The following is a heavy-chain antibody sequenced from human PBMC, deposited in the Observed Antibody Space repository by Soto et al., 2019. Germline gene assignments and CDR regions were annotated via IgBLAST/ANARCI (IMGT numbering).Heavy chain of an antibody. CDR1: GFSLSTSGVG. D-gene: IGHD2-15*01. CDR2: IYWDDDK. V-gene: IGHV2-5*02. Sequence: QITLKESGPTLVKPTQTLTLTCTFSGFSLSTSGVGVGWIRQPPGKALEWLALIYWDDDKRYSPSLKSRLTVTNDPSKSQVVRTMTTMHPVDTATYYCAHRPSYCSGGSCYSGFDYWGQGTLVTVSS. CDR3: AHRPSYCSGGSCYSGFDY. J-gene: IGHJ4*02.